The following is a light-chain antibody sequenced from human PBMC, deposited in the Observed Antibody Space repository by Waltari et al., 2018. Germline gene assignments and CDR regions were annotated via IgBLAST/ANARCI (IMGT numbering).Light chain of an antibody. Sequence: QSVLTQPPSVSGAPGQRVTISCTGSSSNIGAGYDVHWYQQLPGTAPKLLIYGNSNRPSGVPDRFSGSKSGTSASLAITGLQAEDGADYYCQSYDSSLSGSGVF. CDR2: GNS. CDR3: QSYDSSLSGSGV. V-gene: IGLV1-40*01. CDR1: SSNIGAGYD. J-gene: IGLJ2*01.